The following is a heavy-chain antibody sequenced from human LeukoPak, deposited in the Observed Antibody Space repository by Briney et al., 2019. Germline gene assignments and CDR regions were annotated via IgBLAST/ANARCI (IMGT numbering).Heavy chain of an antibody. Sequence: ASVKVSCKASRYTFINYGITWVRQAPGQGLEWMGWITTYKGNTSYAQNFQGRVTMTADTSASTAYMEVRSLRSDDTAVYYCARLSPPIASFCSGGTCYSGGFDPWGQGSLVTVSS. CDR3: ARLSPPIASFCSGGTCYSGGFDP. V-gene: IGHV1-18*01. CDR2: ITTYKGNT. CDR1: RYTFINYG. D-gene: IGHD2-15*01. J-gene: IGHJ5*02.